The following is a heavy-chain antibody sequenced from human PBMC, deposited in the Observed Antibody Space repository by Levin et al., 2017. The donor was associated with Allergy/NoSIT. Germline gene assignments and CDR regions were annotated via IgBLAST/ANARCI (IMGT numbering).Heavy chain of an antibody. D-gene: IGHD3-22*01. V-gene: IGHV5-51*01. CDR1: RYNFTSDW. J-gene: IGHJ5*02. Sequence: GESLKISCKGSRYNFTSDWIGWVRQMPGKGLEWMGIIDSGDSDTRYCPSFQGQVTISADKSTNTAYLQWKSLKASDTAMYYCVRRKYTSGWSSSWFDPWGQGTLVTVSS. CDR3: VRRKYTSGWSSSWFDP. CDR2: IDSGDSDT.